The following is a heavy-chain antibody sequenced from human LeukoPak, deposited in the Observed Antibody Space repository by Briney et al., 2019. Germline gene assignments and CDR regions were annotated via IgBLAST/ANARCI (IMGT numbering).Heavy chain of an antibody. V-gene: IGHV4-38-2*02. CDR1: GYSISSGYY. D-gene: IGHD5-12*01. Sequence: SETPSLTCTVSGYSISSGYYWGWIRQPPGKGLEWIGSIYHSGSTYYNPSLKSRVTISVDTSKNQFSLKLSSVTAADTAVYYCARDKSIYSGHDYPFDYRGQGTLVTVSS. J-gene: IGHJ4*02. CDR3: ARDKSIYSGHDYPFDY. CDR2: IYHSGST.